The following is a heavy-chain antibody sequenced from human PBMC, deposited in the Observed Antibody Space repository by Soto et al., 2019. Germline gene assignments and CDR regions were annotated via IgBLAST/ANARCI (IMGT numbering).Heavy chain of an antibody. Sequence: QVQLQESGPGLVKPSQTLSLTCTVSGGSISSGGYYWSWIRQHPGKGLEWIGYIYYSGSTYYNPSLKSRVTLSVDTSKNQFSLKLSSVTAADTAVYYCARDGGDYDILTVYYNNWFDPWGQGTLVTVSS. CDR3: ARDGGDYDILTVYYNNWFDP. CDR2: IYYSGST. V-gene: IGHV4-31*03. D-gene: IGHD3-9*01. J-gene: IGHJ5*02. CDR1: GGSISSGGYY.